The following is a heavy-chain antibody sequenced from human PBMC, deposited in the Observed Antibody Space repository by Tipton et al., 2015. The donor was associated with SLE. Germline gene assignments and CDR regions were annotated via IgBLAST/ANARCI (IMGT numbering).Heavy chain of an antibody. Sequence: TLSLTCTVSGGSISSGGYYWSWIRQHPGKGLEWIGYIYYSGSTYYNPSLKSRVTISVDTSKNQFSLKLSSVTAADTAVYYCARVANWGLFDYWGQGTLVTVSS. CDR2: IYYSGST. CDR3: ARVANWGLFDY. J-gene: IGHJ4*02. D-gene: IGHD7-27*01. CDR1: GGSISSGGYY. V-gene: IGHV4-31*03.